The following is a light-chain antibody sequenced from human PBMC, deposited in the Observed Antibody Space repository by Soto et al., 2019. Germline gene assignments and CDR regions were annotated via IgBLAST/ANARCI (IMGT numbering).Light chain of an antibody. Sequence: DIQVTQSPSSLSASVGDRVTITCRAGQNIRSYLAWYQQKAGKAPKLLIYDASTLYSGVPSRFSGSGSGTDFTLTISSLEPEDFAIYYCQQRQYWPPITFGQGTRLENK. CDR2: DAS. CDR3: QQRQYWPPIT. J-gene: IGKJ5*01. V-gene: IGKV1-9*01. CDR1: QNIRSY.